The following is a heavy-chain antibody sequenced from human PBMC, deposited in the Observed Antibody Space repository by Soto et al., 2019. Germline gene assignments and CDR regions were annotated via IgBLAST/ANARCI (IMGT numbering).Heavy chain of an antibody. CDR3: VRLIGNSWLDS. CDR2: TYYRSNWYN. CDR1: GDSVSTNHAT. V-gene: IGHV6-1*01. Sequence: QTLSLTCDISGDSVSTNHATWNWIRQSPSRDLEWLGRTYYRSNWYNDYAVSVRSRITISPDTSNSQVSLHLNSVTPYDSAVYYCVRLIGNSWLDSWGQGTLVTAPQ. J-gene: IGHJ5*01.